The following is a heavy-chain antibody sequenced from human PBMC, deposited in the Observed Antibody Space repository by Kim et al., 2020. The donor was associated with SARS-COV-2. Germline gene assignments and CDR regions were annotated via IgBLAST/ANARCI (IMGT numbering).Heavy chain of an antibody. V-gene: IGHV1-2*02. CDR2: INPNTGGT. CDR1: GYTFTAYY. J-gene: IGHJ4*02. Sequence: ASVKVSCKASGYTFTAYYLHWVRQAPGQGLEWMGWINPNTGGTQYAQMFQGRVTMTRDTSISTAYMELSRLGSDDTAVYFCARDRWSDYWGPGNLVTGSS. CDR3: ARDRWSDY. D-gene: IGHD2-15*01.